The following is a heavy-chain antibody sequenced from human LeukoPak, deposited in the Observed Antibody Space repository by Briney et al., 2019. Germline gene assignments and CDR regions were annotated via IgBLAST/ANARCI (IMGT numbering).Heavy chain of an antibody. D-gene: IGHD1-7*01. V-gene: IGHV4-38-2*02. J-gene: IGHJ4*02. CDR1: GYSISSGYY. Sequence: SETLSLTCTVSGYSISSGYYWGWIRQPPGKGLEWIGSIYHSGSTYYNPCLKSRITISVDTSKNQFSLKLSSVTAADTAVYYCARLTGTTSWGQGTLVTVSS. CDR3: ARLTGTTS. CDR2: IYHSGST.